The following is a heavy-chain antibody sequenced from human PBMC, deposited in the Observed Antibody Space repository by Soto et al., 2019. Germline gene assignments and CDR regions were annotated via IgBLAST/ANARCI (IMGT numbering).Heavy chain of an antibody. CDR3: AKDPSPYYYDGSGYYDY. J-gene: IGHJ4*02. CDR2: ISGSGGST. V-gene: IGHV3-23*01. Sequence: GGSLRLSCAASGFTFSSYAMSWVRQAPGKGLEWVSAISGSGGSTYYADSVKGRFTISRDNSKNTLYLQMNSLRAEDTAVYYCAKDPSPYYYDGSGYYDYWGQGTLVTVSS. D-gene: IGHD3-22*01. CDR1: GFTFSSYA.